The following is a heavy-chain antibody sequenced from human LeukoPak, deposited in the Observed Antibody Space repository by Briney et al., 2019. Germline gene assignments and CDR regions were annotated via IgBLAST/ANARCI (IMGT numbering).Heavy chain of an antibody. J-gene: IGHJ4*03. D-gene: IGHD1-1*01. CDR3: ARGPTISETGYFDY. V-gene: IGHV4-34*01. CDR2: INHRGDT. Sequence: SETLSLTCAVYGGSFSSYYWSWIRQSPGKGLEWIAEINHRGDTNYNPSVKSRVTISVDTSKNQFSLKVTSLTAADTAVYYCARGPTISETGYFDYWGQGTLVTVAS. CDR1: GGSFSSYY.